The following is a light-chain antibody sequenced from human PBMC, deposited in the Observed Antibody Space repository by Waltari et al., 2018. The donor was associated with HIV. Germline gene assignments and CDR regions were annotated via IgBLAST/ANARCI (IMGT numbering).Light chain of an antibody. CDR2: GNN. J-gene: IGLJ3*02. Sequence: QSVLTQPPSVSGAPGQRVTISCTGSSSNIGAGYDVHWYQQLPGTAPELLIYGNNNRPSGVPDRFSGSKSGTSASLAITGLQAEDEADYYCCSYAGTYTWVFGGGTKLTVL. V-gene: IGLV1-40*01. CDR3: CSYAGTYTWV. CDR1: SSNIGAGYD.